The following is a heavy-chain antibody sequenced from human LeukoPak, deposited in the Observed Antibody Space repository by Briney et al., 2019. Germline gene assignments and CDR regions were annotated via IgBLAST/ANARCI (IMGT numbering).Heavy chain of an antibody. CDR3: AEDRGYTYGSFDY. CDR1: GFTFSSYD. Sequence: GGSLRLSCAASGFTFSSYDMHWVRQAPGKGLEWVAVISYDGSNKYFADSVKGRFTISRDNSKNTLYLQMNSLRAEDTAVYYCAEDRGYTYGSFDYWGQGTLVTVSS. V-gene: IGHV3-30*18. D-gene: IGHD5-18*01. J-gene: IGHJ4*02. CDR2: ISYDGSNK.